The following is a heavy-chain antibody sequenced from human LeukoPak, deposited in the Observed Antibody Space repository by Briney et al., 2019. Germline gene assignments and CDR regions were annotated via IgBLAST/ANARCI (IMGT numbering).Heavy chain of an antibody. J-gene: IGHJ4*02. D-gene: IGHD6-13*01. CDR1: GFTFSSYW. V-gene: IGHV3-7*01. CDR2: IKQDGSEK. CDR3: ARDRSPEY. Sequence: PGGSLRLSCVVSGFTFSSYWMTWVRQAPGKGLEWVANIKQDGSEKNYVDSVKGRFTISRDNAKNSPYLQMNSLRAEDTAVYYCARDRSPEYWGQGTLVTVSS.